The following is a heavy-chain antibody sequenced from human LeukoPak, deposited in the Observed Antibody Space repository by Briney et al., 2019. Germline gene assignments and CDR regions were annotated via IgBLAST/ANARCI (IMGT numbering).Heavy chain of an antibody. CDR2: IYHSGST. J-gene: IGHJ5*02. CDR1: GGSISSGGYS. D-gene: IGHD3-22*01. Sequence: PSETLSLTCAVSGGSISSGGYSWSWIRQPPGKGLEWIGYIYHSGSTYYNPSLKSRVTISVDRSKNQFSLKLSSVTAADTAVYYCARADYYDSSGYYYERNWFDPWGQGTLVTVSS. V-gene: IGHV4-30-2*01. CDR3: ARADYYDSSGYYYERNWFDP.